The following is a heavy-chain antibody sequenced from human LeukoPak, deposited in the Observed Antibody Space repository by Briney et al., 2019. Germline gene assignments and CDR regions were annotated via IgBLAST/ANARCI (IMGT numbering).Heavy chain of an antibody. CDR1: GFSLSTSGRC. CDR2: IDWDDDK. CDR3: ARTPLRMPYAFDI. D-gene: IGHD3-16*01. Sequence: SGPALFKPTQTLTLTYTFSGFSLSTSGRCVSWIRQPPVKALEWLARIDWDDDKYYSTSLKTRLTISKDTSKNQVVLTMTNMDPVDTATYYCARTPLRMPYAFDIWGQGTMVTVSS. V-gene: IGHV2-70*11. J-gene: IGHJ3*02.